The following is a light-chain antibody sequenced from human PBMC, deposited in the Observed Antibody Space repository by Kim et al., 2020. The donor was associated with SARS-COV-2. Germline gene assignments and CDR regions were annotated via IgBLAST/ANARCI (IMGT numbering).Light chain of an antibody. CDR2: DAS. Sequence: GDRVTITCLASQSISTWLAWYQQKLGKAPKLLIFDASNLESGVPPRFSGSGSGTEFTLTISSLQPDDVATYYCQQYDRDSTFGQGTKVDIK. CDR1: QSISTW. V-gene: IGKV1-5*01. J-gene: IGKJ1*01. CDR3: QQYDRDST.